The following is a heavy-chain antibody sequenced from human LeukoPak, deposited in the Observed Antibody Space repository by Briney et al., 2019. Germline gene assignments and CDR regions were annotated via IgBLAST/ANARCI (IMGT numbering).Heavy chain of an antibody. CDR1: GFTSSRYW. Sequence: GGSLRLSCAASGFTSSRYWTHWVRQAPGKGLVWVSRINSDGSNTNYADSVKGRSTITRDNAKNTVYLQMNSLRAEDTAVYYCARGRGPYGWFDPWGQGTLVTVSS. V-gene: IGHV3-74*01. CDR3: ARGRGPYGWFDP. D-gene: IGHD3-10*01. CDR2: INSDGSNT. J-gene: IGHJ5*02.